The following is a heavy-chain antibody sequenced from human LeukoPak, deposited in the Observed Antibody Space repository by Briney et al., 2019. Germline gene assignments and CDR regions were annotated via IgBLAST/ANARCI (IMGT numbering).Heavy chain of an antibody. D-gene: IGHD3-10*01. Sequence: GGSLRLSCAASGFTVSSNYMSWVRQAPGKGLEWVSVIYAGDRTYYAESVKGRLTISRDNSKNTLYLQMNSLRAEDTAVYYCARDLMIRGVILDYWGQGTLVTVSS. CDR3: ARDLMIRGVILDY. J-gene: IGHJ4*02. CDR2: IYAGDRT. CDR1: GFTVSSNY. V-gene: IGHV3-66*02.